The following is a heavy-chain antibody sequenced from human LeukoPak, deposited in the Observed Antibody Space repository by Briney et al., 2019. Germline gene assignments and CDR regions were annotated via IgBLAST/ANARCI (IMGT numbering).Heavy chain of an antibody. CDR3: ARDGVVRGVIISNYYYGMDV. CDR2: IYTSGST. D-gene: IGHD3-10*01. CDR1: GGSISSGSYY. Sequence: SETLSLTCTVSGGSISSGSYYWSWIRQPAGKGLEWIGRIYTSGSTNYNPSLKSRVTISVDTSKNQFSLKLSSVTAADTAVYYCARDGVVRGVIISNYYYGMDVWGQGTTVTVSS. V-gene: IGHV4-61*02. J-gene: IGHJ6*02.